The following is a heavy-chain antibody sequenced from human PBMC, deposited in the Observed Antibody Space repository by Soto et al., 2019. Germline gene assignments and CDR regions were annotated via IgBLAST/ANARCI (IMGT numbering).Heavy chain of an antibody. Sequence: SETLSLTCAVSGGSISSSNWWSWVRQPPGKGLERIGEIYHSGSTNYNPSLKSRVTISVDKSKNQFSLKLSSVTAADTAVYYCASLSDYDSSGYSYWGQGTLVTVSS. CDR2: IYHSGST. CDR3: ASLSDYDSSGYSY. CDR1: GGSISSSNW. D-gene: IGHD3-22*01. J-gene: IGHJ4*02. V-gene: IGHV4-4*02.